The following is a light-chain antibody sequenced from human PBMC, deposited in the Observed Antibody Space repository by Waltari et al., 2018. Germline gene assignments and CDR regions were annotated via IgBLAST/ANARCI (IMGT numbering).Light chain of an antibody. J-gene: IGKJ4*01. V-gene: IGKV3-20*01. CDR3: QQYGSSPLT. CDR1: QSVGSNY. CDR2: AAS. Sequence: EIVLTQSPGTLSLSPGERATLSCRASQSVGSNYVAWYQQVPGQAPRLRIYAASIRATGIPDRFSGSGSGTGFSLTISRLEPEDVGVYHCQQYGSSPLTFGGGTKVEIK.